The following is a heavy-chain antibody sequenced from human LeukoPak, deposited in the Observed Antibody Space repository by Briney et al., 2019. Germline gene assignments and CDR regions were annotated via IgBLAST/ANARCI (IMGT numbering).Heavy chain of an antibody. J-gene: IGHJ4*02. V-gene: IGHV1-69*05. D-gene: IGHD6-19*01. CDR1: GGTFSSYA. CDR3: ASGLSIAVAGTVPFLFDY. Sequence: GSSVKVSCKASGGTFSSYAISWVRQAPGQGLEWMGGIIPIFGTANYAQKFQGRVTITTDESTSTAYMELSSLRSEDTAVYYCASGLSIAVAGTVPFLFDYWGRGTLVTVSS. CDR2: IIPIFGTA.